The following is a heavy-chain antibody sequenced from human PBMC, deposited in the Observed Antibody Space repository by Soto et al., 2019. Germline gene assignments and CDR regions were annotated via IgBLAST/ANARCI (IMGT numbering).Heavy chain of an antibody. V-gene: IGHV3-23*01. D-gene: IGHD2-15*01. CDR1: GFTFSSYA. CDR3: GSGAVAATPRQLYYYYGMDV. J-gene: IGHJ6*02. Sequence: EVQLLESGGGLVQPGGSLRLSCAASGFTFSSYAMSWVRQAPGKGLEWVSAISGSGGSTYYADSVKGRFTISRDNSKNTLYLQMNSLRAEDTAVYYCGSGAVAATPRQLYYYYGMDVWGQGTTVTVSS. CDR2: ISGSGGST.